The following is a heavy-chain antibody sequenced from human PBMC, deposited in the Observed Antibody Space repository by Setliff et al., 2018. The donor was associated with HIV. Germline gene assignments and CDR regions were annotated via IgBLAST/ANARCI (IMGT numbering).Heavy chain of an antibody. J-gene: IGHJ4*02. CDR2: INPSDGAT. V-gene: IGHV1-46*01. Sequence: ASVKVSCKPSGYTFTTYGLSWVRQAPGQGLEWMGIINPSDGATTYAQTFEGRVTMTGDTSTNTIYMELSSLRSEDTSVYFCAREYHITTADARLANYFDYWGQGTLVTVSS. D-gene: IGHD6-19*01. CDR3: AREYHITTADARLANYFDY. CDR1: GYTFTTYG.